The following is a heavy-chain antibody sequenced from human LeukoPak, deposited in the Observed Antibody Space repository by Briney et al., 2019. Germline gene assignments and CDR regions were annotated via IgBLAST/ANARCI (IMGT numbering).Heavy chain of an antibody. D-gene: IGHD4-11*01. V-gene: IGHV5-51*01. CDR3: ARDAGGHSNYGSYSDY. J-gene: IGHJ4*02. Sequence: GESLKISCKGSGYSFTTYWIGWVRQMPGKGLEWMGIIYHGDSDTRYSPSFQGQVTISADKSISTAYLQWSSLKASDAPMYYCARDAGGHSNYGSYSDYWGQGTLVTVSS. CDR1: GYSFTTYW. CDR2: IYHGDSDT.